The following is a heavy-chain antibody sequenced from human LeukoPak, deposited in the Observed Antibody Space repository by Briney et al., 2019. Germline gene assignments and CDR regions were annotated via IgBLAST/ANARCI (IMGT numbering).Heavy chain of an antibody. CDR1: GYSFTSYW. Sequence: GESLKISCKGSGYSFTSYWIGWVRQLPGKGVEWRGIIYPGDSDTRYSPSFQGQVTISADKSISTAYLQWSSLKASDTAMYYCARRYYYGSGSYYFDYWGQGTLVTVSS. CDR3: ARRYYYGSGSYYFDY. CDR2: IYPGDSDT. J-gene: IGHJ4*02. D-gene: IGHD3-10*01. V-gene: IGHV5-51*01.